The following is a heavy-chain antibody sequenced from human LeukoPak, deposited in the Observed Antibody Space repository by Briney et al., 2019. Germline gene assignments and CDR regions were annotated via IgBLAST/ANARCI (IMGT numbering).Heavy chain of an antibody. V-gene: IGHV1-8*03. J-gene: IGHJ5*02. CDR1: GYTFTSYD. Sequence: APVKVSCKASGYTFTSYDINWVRQATGQGLEWMGWMNPNSGNTGYAQKFQGRVTITRNTSISTAYMELSSLRSEDTAVYYCARKYYDFWSGYYIRGTNWFDPWGQGTLVTVSS. CDR2: MNPNSGNT. D-gene: IGHD3-3*01. CDR3: ARKYYDFWSGYYIRGTNWFDP.